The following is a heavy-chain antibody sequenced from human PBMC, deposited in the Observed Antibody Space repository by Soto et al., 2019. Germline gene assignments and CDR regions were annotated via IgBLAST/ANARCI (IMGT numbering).Heavy chain of an antibody. V-gene: IGHV3-73*01. CDR2: IRSKTNNYAT. J-gene: IGHJ5*02. CDR1: GFTFSGSA. Sequence: GSLRLSCAASGFTFSGSAMHWVRQASGKGLEWVGRIRSKTNNYATAYAASVKGRFTISRDDSKDTAYLLMNSLKTEDTAVYYCTRDPRNYYDTIGSANWFDPWGQGTLVTVSS. CDR3: TRDPRNYYDTIGSANWFDP. D-gene: IGHD3-22*01.